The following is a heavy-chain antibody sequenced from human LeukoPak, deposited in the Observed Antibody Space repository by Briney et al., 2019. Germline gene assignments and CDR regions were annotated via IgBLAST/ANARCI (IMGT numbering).Heavy chain of an antibody. CDR2: ISSSSSYI. V-gene: IGHV3-21*01. J-gene: IGHJ6*02. CDR1: GFTFSSYS. Sequence: GGSLRLPCAASGFTFSSYSMNWVRQAPGKGLEWVSSISSSSSYIYYADSVKGRFTISRDNAKNSLYLQMNSLRAEDTAVYYCARGGQQLYYGMDVWGQGTTVTVSS. D-gene: IGHD6-13*01. CDR3: ARGGQQLYYGMDV.